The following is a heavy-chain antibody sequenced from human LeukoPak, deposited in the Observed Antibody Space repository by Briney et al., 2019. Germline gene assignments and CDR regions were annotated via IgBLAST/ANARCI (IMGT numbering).Heavy chain of an antibody. J-gene: IGHJ4*02. V-gene: IGHV3-64*01. CDR2: ISSNGGST. Sequence: GGSLRLSCAASGFTFSSYAMHWVRQVPGKGLEYVPAISSNGGSTYYANSVKGRFTISRDNSKNTLYLQMGSLRAEDMAVYYCARGGYSYGSAAFDYWGQGTLVTVSS. CDR1: GFTFSSYA. CDR3: ARGGYSYGSAAFDY. D-gene: IGHD5-18*01.